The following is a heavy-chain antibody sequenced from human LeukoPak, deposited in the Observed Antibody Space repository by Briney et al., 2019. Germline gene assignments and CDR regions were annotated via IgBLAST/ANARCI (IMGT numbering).Heavy chain of an antibody. J-gene: IGHJ1*01. V-gene: IGHV3-9*01. CDR2: ISWNSGSI. CDR3: AKDDAVWAEYFQH. D-gene: IGHD1-14*01. Sequence: GRSLRLSCAASGFTFDDYAMHWVRQAPGKGLEWVSGISWNSGSIGYADSVKGRFTISRDNAKNSLFLQMNSLRAEDTAFYYCAKDDAVWAEYFQHWGQGTLVTVSS. CDR1: GFTFDDYA.